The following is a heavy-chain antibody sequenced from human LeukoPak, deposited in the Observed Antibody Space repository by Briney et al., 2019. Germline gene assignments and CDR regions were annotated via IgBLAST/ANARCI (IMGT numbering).Heavy chain of an antibody. D-gene: IGHD6-13*01. CDR3: AKESLVGSSSDS. CDR2: VSGSGGST. Sequence: GGSLRLSCAGSGFTFRSYAMSWVRQAPGKGLEWVSTVSGSGGSTYYADSVKGRFTISKDNSKNTLYLQMNRLRVDDTAVYYCAKESLVGSSSDSWGQGTLVTVSS. CDR1: GFTFRSYA. V-gene: IGHV3-23*01. J-gene: IGHJ5*02.